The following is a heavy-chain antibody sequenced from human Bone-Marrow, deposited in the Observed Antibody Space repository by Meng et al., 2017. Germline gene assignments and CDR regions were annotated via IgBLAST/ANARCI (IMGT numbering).Heavy chain of an antibody. CDR3: AREDRYYYDSRVDY. Sequence: VQLKQWGAGLLKPSETLSLTCAVYGGSFSGYYWSWIRQPPGKGLEWIGEINHSGSTNYNPSLKSRVTISVDTSKNQFSLKLSSVTAADTAVYYCAREDRYYYDSRVDYWGQGTLVTVSS. J-gene: IGHJ4*02. CDR2: INHSGST. D-gene: IGHD3-22*01. V-gene: IGHV4-34*01. CDR1: GGSFSGYY.